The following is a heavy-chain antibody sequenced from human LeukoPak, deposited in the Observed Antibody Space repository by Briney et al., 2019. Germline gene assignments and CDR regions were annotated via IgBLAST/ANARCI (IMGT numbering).Heavy chain of an antibody. CDR3: ARDGVTMVRGVYDAFDI. V-gene: IGHV4-59*01. D-gene: IGHD3-10*01. CDR2: IYYSGST. J-gene: IGHJ3*02. Sequence: PSETLSLTCTVSGGSISSYYWSWIRQPPGKGLEWIGYIYYSGSTNYNPSLKSRVTISVDTSKNQFSLKLSSVTAADTAVYYCARDGVTMVRGVYDAFDIWGQGTMVTVSS. CDR1: GGSISSYY.